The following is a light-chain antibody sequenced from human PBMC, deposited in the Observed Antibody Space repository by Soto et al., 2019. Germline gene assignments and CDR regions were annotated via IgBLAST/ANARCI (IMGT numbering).Light chain of an antibody. J-gene: IGLJ2*01. Sequence: QSALTQPASVSGSPGQSITISCAGSISDVGSSNLVSWYQQHPGKVPKLIIYDNYKRPSDIPDRFSGSQSGTSATLAITGLQTGDEANYYCATWDSSLSVGVFGGGTKLTVL. V-gene: IGLV2-14*02. CDR3: ATWDSSLSVGV. CDR1: ISDVGSSNL. CDR2: DNY.